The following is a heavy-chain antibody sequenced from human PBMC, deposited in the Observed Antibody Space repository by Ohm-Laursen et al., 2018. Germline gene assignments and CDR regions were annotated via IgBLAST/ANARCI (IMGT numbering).Heavy chain of an antibody. CDR2: ISHRGDS. V-gene: IGHV4-38-2*01. CDR1: GYSISSDNY. Sequence: SETLSLTYAVFGYSISSDNYWGWVRQPPGEGLEWIGSISHRGDSYYNPSLRSRVTMSVDTSKNQFSLKLNSLIAADTAAYYCAKVVASTSIDFWGQGILVTVSS. D-gene: IGHD3-22*01. J-gene: IGHJ4*02. CDR3: AKVVASTSIDF.